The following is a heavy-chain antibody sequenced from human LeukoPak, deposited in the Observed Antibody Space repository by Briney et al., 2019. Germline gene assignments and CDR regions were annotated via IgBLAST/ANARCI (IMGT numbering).Heavy chain of an antibody. CDR3: ARGDSSGWYYFDY. Sequence: GASVKVSCKASGYTFTGYYMHWVRQAPGQGLEWMGRINPNSGGTNYAQKFQGRVTMTRDTSISTAYMELSSLGSEDTAVYYCARGDSSGWYYFDYWGQGTLVTVSS. CDR1: GYTFTGYY. V-gene: IGHV1-2*06. D-gene: IGHD6-19*01. CDR2: INPNSGGT. J-gene: IGHJ4*02.